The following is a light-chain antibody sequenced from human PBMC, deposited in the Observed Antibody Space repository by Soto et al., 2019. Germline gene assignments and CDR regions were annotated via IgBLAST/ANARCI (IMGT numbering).Light chain of an antibody. CDR2: EGG. CDR3: GSSAPSRTFV. V-gene: IGLV2-23*01. Sequence: QSALTQPASVSLSPGQSITISCTGSSSAVGSYRFVSWYQHHPGKVPKLIIYEGGKRPSGVSNRFSGSEPGNTASLTISGLQAEDEADYYCGSSAPSRTFVFGTGTRSPS. CDR1: SSAVGSYRF. J-gene: IGLJ1*01.